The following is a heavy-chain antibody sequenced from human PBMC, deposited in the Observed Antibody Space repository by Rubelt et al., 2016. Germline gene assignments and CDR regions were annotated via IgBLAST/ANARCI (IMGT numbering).Heavy chain of an antibody. CDR3: ARVKGFSGWYPVDN. J-gene: IGHJ4*02. Sequence: QLQLQESGPGLVKPSETLSLTCTVSGGSITSSSYYWGWIRQPPGKGLEWIGSIYHSGSTYYNPSLESRVTISLDTSNNQYSLSLRSVTAADTAVYYWARVKGFSGWYPVDNWGQGTLVTVSS. V-gene: IGHV4-39*07. D-gene: IGHD6-19*01. CDR1: GGSITSSSYY. CDR2: IYHSGST.